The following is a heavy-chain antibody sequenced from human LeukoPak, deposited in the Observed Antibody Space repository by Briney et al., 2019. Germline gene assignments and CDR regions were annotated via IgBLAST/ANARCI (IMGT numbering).Heavy chain of an antibody. CDR3: ARQVVGAYSYFDY. CDR2: IYYSGST. CDR1: GGSISSGGYY. V-gene: IGHV4-31*03. Sequence: SETLSLTCTVSGGSISSGGYYWSWIRQHPGKGLEWIGYIYYSGSTYYNPSLKSRVTISVDTSKNQFSLKLSSVTAADTAVYYCARQVVGAYSYFDYWGQGTLVTVSS. J-gene: IGHJ4*02. D-gene: IGHD1-26*01.